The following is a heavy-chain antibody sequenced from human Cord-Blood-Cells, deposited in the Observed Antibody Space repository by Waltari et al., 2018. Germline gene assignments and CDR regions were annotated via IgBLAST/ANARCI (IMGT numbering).Heavy chain of an antibody. CDR1: GCSISSSSYY. J-gene: IGHJ3*02. CDR3: ARHRKSDAFDI. Sequence: QLQLQDSGPGLVKPSETLSLTCTVSGCSISSSSYYWGWIRQPPGKGLGWIGGIYYRGSTYYNPTLNARVTIAVDTSKNQFSLNLSSVNAADTDVYYCARHRKSDAFDIWGQGTMVTVSS. V-gene: IGHV4-39*07. CDR2: IYYRGST.